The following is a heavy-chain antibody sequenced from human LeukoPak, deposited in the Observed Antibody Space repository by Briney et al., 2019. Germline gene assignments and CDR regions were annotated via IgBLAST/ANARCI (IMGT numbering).Heavy chain of an antibody. V-gene: IGHV3-48*02. D-gene: IGHD6-13*01. Sequence: GGSLRLSCAASGFTFTAYSMNWVRQAPGKGLEWLSYISSSTGAMNYADSVKGRFTISRDKAKKSVFLQMNSLRDEDTAVYYCARGEASAVLDYWGQGTRVTVSS. J-gene: IGHJ4*02. CDR2: ISSSTGAM. CDR1: GFTFTAYS. CDR3: ARGEASAVLDY.